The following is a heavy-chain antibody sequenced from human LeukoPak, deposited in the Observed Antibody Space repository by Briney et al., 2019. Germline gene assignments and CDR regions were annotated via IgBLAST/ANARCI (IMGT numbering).Heavy chain of an antibody. J-gene: IGHJ4*02. CDR3: ATLVWFGELTDY. CDR2: IYYSGST. CDR1: GFTFSSYA. V-gene: IGHV4-59*05. D-gene: IGHD3-10*01. Sequence: GSLRLSCAASGFTFSSYAMSWVRQAPGKGLEWIGSIYYSGSTYYNPSLKSRVTISVDTSKNQFSLKLSSVTAADTAVYYCATLVWFGELTDYWGQGTLVTVSS.